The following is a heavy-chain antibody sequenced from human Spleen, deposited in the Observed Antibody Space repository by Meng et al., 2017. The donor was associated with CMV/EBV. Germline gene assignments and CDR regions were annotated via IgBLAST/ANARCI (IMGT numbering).Heavy chain of an antibody. CDR2: MFYSGST. J-gene: IGHJ5*02. CDR1: GGSISNSRYY. V-gene: IGHV4-39*07. CDR3: ARGEGDTIVVPAAMSWFDP. D-gene: IGHD2-2*01. Sequence: SETLSLTCTVSGGSISNSRYYWAWIRQPPGKGLEWIGSMFYSGSTYYNPSLKSRVTISIDTSKNQLSLNLKSVTAADTAINYCARGEGDTIVVPAAMSWFDPWGQGTLVTVSS.